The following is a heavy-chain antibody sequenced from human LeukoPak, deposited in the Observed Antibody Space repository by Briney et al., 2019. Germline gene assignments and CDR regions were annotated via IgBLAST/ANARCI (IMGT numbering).Heavy chain of an antibody. Sequence: GGSLRLSCAACGFTFSSYWMSWVRQAPGKGLEWVANIKQDGSEKYYVDSVKGRFTISRDNAKNSLYLQMNSLRAEDTAVYYCARDSRGAFDYWGQGTLVTVSS. CDR1: GFTFSSYW. V-gene: IGHV3-7*01. CDR3: ARDSRGAFDY. J-gene: IGHJ4*02. CDR2: IKQDGSEK. D-gene: IGHD3-10*01.